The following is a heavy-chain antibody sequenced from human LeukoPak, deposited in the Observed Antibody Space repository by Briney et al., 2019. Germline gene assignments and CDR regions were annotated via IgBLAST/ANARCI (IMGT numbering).Heavy chain of an antibody. D-gene: IGHD3-9*01. CDR2: ITGSTGTT. CDR3: AREGSDNSGYDLDF. CDR1: GFTFGSYA. V-gene: IGHV3-23*01. Sequence: GGSLRLSCAAPGFTFGSYAMNWVRQAPGKGLEWVSAITGSTGTTYYADSVKGRFTVSRDNSKNTLYLQVNSLRAEDTAVYYCAREGSDNSGYDLDFWGQGTLVTVSS. J-gene: IGHJ4*02.